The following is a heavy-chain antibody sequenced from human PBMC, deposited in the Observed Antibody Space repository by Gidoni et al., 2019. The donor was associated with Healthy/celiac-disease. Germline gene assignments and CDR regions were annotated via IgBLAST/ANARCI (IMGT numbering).Heavy chain of an antibody. CDR1: GFTFSSYS. CDR3: GRDSSSWTPFDY. Sequence: EVQLVESGGGLVQPGGSLRLSCAPSGFTFSSYSMNWARQAPGKGLEWVSSISSSSSYIYYADSVKGRFTISRDNAKNSLYLQMNSLRAEDTAVYYCGRDSSSWTPFDYWGQGTLVTVSS. V-gene: IGHV3-21*01. CDR2: ISSSSSYI. D-gene: IGHD6-13*01. J-gene: IGHJ4*02.